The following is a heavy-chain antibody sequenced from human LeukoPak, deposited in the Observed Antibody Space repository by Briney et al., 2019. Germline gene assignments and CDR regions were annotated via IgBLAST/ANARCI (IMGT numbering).Heavy chain of an antibody. Sequence: SETLSLTCNVSGVSISNFYWSWIRQPPGKGLEWIGYIYYSGSTNYNPSLKSRVTMSVDTSKNQFSLKLNSVTAADTAVYYCARRGYSYGSDYWGQGTLVTVSS. CDR1: GVSISNFY. CDR3: ARRGYSYGSDY. CDR2: IYYSGST. V-gene: IGHV4-59*01. D-gene: IGHD5-18*01. J-gene: IGHJ4*02.